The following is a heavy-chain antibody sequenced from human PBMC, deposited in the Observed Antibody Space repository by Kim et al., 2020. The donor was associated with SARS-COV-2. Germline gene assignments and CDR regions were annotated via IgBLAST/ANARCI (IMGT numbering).Heavy chain of an antibody. J-gene: IGHJ6*02. V-gene: IGHV4-39*01. CDR3: SRPLYDHYAMDV. Sequence: YNPSLKSRVTISVDRSKNQFSLKLISVTAADTAVYYCSRPLYDHYAMDVWGQGTTVTVSS.